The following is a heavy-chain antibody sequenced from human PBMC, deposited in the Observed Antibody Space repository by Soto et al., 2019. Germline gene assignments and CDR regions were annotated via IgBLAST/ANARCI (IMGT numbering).Heavy chain of an antibody. J-gene: IGHJ3*02. V-gene: IGHV4-59*08. Sequence: QVQLQESGPGLVKPSETLSLTRTISGVSISSYYWSWIRQPPGKGLEWIGYISHSGNTNYNPSLKSRVTISVDTSKNQFSLNLSSVTAADTAVYFCARPRGYCSSTSCSRGAFDIWGQGTMVTVSS. CDR1: GVSISSYY. CDR3: ARPRGYCSSTSCSRGAFDI. D-gene: IGHD2-2*01. CDR2: ISHSGNT.